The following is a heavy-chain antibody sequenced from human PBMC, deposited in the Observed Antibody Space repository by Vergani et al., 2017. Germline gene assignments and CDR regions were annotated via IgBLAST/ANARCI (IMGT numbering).Heavy chain of an antibody. J-gene: IGHJ3*01. CDR2: ISSSSSYI. D-gene: IGHD6-6*01. V-gene: IGHV3-11*06. Sequence: QVQLVESGGGLVKPGGSLRLSCAASGFTFSDYYMSWIRQAPGKGLEWVSSISSSSSYIYYADSVKGRFTISRDNSKNTLYLQMNSLRAEDTAVYYCARPLSSSANDAFDVWGQGTIVTVSS. CDR1: GFTFSDYY. CDR3: ARPLSSSANDAFDV.